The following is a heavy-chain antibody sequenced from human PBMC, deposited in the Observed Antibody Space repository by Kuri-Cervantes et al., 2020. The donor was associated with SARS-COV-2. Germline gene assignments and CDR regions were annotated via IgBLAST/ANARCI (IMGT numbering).Heavy chain of an antibody. CDR1: GFTFSSYS. CDR3: AKMAQMATITGFDY. V-gene: IGHV3-21*04. CDR2: ISSSSSYI. D-gene: IGHD5-24*01. J-gene: IGHJ4*02. Sequence: GGSLRLSCAASGFTFSSYSMNWVRQAPGKGLEWVSSISSSSSYIYYADSVKGRFTISRDNAKNSLYLQMNSLRSEDTAVYYCAKMAQMATITGFDYWGQGTLVTVSS.